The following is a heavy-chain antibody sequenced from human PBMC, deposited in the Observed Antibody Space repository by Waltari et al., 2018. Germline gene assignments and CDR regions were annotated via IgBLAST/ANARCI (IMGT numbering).Heavy chain of an antibody. Sequence: QVQLVQSGAEVKKPGSSVKVSCKASGGTFSSYAISWVRQAPGQGLEWMGVSIPSFGTANYAQMFQGRVTITTDESTSTAYMELSSLRSEDTAVYYCARRIIAVAAPYYYGMDVWGQGTTVTVSS. J-gene: IGHJ6*02. CDR3: ARRIIAVAAPYYYGMDV. CDR2: SIPSFGTA. D-gene: IGHD6-19*01. V-gene: IGHV1-69*05. CDR1: GGTFSSYA.